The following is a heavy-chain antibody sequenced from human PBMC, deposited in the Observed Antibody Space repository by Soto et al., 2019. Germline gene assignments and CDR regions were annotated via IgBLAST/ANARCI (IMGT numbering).Heavy chain of an antibody. J-gene: IGHJ5*02. CDR3: ARDSRIAAAGTAKFDP. CDR1: GYTFTSYG. D-gene: IGHD6-13*01. Sequence: ASVKVSCKASGYTFTSYGISWVRQAPGQGLEWMGWISAYNGNTNYAQKLQGRVTMTTDTSTSTAYMELRSLRSDDTAVYYCARDSRIAAAGTAKFDPWGQETLVTVSS. V-gene: IGHV1-18*01. CDR2: ISAYNGNT.